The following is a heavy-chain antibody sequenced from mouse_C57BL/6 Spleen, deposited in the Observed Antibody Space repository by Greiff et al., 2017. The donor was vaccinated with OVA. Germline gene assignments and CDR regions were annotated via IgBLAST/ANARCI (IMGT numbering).Heavy chain of an antibody. V-gene: IGHV1-15*01. Sequence: VQLQQSGAELVRPGASVTLSCKASGYTFTDYEMHWVKQTPVHGLEWIGAIDPETGGTAYNQKFKGKAILTADKSSSTAYMELRSLTSEDSAVYCCTRPSLRRYYFDYWGQGTTLTVSS. J-gene: IGHJ2*01. D-gene: IGHD1-2*01. CDR3: TRPSLRRYYFDY. CDR2: IDPETGGT. CDR1: GYTFTDYE.